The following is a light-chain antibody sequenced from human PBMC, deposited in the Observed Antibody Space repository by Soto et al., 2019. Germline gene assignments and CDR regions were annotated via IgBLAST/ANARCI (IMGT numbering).Light chain of an antibody. Sequence: QSALAQPAGVSGSPGQSITISCTGTSGEIGNFILVSGYQQHPGKAPKVGMFEFSDLPSWVANRLLGCMSGEAAALTICGPQTEDEAHYYCCSYAETTTYVFGSGPTVNVL. CDR2: EFS. J-gene: IGLJ1*01. CDR3: CSYAETTTYV. CDR1: SGEIGNFIL. V-gene: IGLV2-23*02.